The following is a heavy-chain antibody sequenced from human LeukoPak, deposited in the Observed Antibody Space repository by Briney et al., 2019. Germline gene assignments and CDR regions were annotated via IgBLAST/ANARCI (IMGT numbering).Heavy chain of an antibody. V-gene: IGHV4-59*12. CDR2: IYYSGST. CDR1: GGSISSYY. CDR3: AREGYCSSTSCYDYYMDV. D-gene: IGHD2-2*01. Sequence: PSETLSLTCTVSGGSISSYYWSWIRQPPGKGLEWIGYIYYSGSTYYNPSLKSRVTISVDTSKNQFSLKLSSVTAADTAVYYCAREGYCSSTSCYDYYMDVWGKGTTVTVSS. J-gene: IGHJ6*03.